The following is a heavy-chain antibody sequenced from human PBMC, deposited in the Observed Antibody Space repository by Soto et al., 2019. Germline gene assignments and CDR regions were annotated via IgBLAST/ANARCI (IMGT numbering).Heavy chain of an antibody. V-gene: IGHV3-21*01. CDR1: GFTFSSYA. Sequence: GGSLRLSCAASGFTFSSYAMGWLRQAPGTGLEWVASISSSSCDIYYADSVKGRFTISRDNAKNSLYLQMNGLRAEDTAVYYCARFDSSSSWDYWGQGTLVTVSS. D-gene: IGHD6-6*01. CDR2: ISSSSCDI. J-gene: IGHJ4*02. CDR3: ARFDSSSSWDY.